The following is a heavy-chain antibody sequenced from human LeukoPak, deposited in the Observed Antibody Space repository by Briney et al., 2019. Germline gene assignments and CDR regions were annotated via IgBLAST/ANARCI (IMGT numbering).Heavy chain of an antibody. CDR3: ARRGYYYEYRPFQH. J-gene: IGHJ1*01. CDR2: IYSSGST. CDR1: GGSIDNRSYY. V-gene: IGHV4-39*07. D-gene: IGHD3-22*01. Sequence: SETLSLTCTVSGGSIDNRSYYRGWIRQPPGKGLEWIGSIYSSGSTYYNPSLKSRVTISVDTSKNQFSLKLSSVTAADTAVYYCARRGYYYEYRPFQHWGQGTLVTVSS.